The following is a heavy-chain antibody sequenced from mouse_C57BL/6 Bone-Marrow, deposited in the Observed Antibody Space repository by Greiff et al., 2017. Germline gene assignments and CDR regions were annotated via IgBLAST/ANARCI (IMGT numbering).Heavy chain of an antibody. Sequence: QVQLKESGPGLVQPSQSLSITCTVSGFSLTSYGVHWVRQSPGKGLEWLGVIWSGGSTDYNAAFISRLSISKDNSKSQVFFKMNSLLADDTAIYYCATTVPYAMDYWGQGTSVTVSS. CDR3: ATTVPYAMDY. D-gene: IGHD1-1*01. V-gene: IGHV2-2*01. CDR2: IWSGGST. J-gene: IGHJ4*01. CDR1: GFSLTSYG.